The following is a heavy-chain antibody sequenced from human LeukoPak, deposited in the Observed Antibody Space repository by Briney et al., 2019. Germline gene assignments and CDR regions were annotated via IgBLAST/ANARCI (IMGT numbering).Heavy chain of an antibody. CDR1: GGTFSSYA. D-gene: IGHD3-9*01. V-gene: IGHV1-69*04. Sequence: ASVKVSCKASGGTFSSYAISWVRQAPGQGLEWMGRIIPILGIANYAQKFQGRVTITADKSTSTAYMELSSLRSEDTAVYYCARGYYDILTGYPIPPWRYYGVDVWGQGTTVTVSS. CDR3: ARGYYDILTGYPIPPWRYYGVDV. J-gene: IGHJ6*02. CDR2: IIPILGIA.